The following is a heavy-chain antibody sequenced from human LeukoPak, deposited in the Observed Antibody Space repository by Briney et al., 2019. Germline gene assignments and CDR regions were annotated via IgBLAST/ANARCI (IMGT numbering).Heavy chain of an antibody. V-gene: IGHV3-30*18. D-gene: IGHD1-20*01. CDR3: AKGEGITGTATPDY. Sequence: GGSLRLSCAASGFTFSNYGMHWVRQAPGKGLEWMAVMSHDRNNKNYADSVKGRFTISRDNSKNTLFLQMNSLRAEDTAVYYCAKGEGITGTATPDYWGQGTLLTVSS. CDR1: GFTFSNYG. J-gene: IGHJ4*02. CDR2: MSHDRNNK.